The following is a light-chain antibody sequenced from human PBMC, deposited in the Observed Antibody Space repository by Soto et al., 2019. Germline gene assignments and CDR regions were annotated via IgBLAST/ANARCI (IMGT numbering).Light chain of an antibody. CDR1: QSVSSN. J-gene: IGKJ5*01. Sequence: EIVMTHSPATLSVSPWEIATFSCRASQSVSSNLAWYQQKPGQAPRLLIYDASTRATVIPARFSGSGSGTEFTLTISSLQSEDFAVYYCEQYNDWPPITFGQGTRLEIK. CDR3: EQYNDWPPIT. V-gene: IGKV3-15*01. CDR2: DAS.